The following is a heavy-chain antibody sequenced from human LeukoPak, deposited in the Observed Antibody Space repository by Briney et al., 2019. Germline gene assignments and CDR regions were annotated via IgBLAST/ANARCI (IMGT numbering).Heavy chain of an antibody. CDR1: GYTFTGYY. CDR3: ASTSDDSSSWYNLDY. CDR2: INPNSGGT. D-gene: IGHD6-13*01. Sequence: ASVKVSCKASGYTFTGYYMHWVRQAPGQGLEWMGWINPNSGGTNYAQKFQGRVTMTRDTSISTAYMELSRLRSEDTAVYYCASTSDDSSSWYNLDYWGQGTLVTVSS. J-gene: IGHJ4*02. V-gene: IGHV1-2*02.